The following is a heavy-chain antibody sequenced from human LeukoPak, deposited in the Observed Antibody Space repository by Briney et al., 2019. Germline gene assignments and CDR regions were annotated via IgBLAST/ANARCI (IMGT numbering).Heavy chain of an antibody. V-gene: IGHV4-38-2*02. CDR1: GYSISSGYY. D-gene: IGHD5-12*01. CDR3: ARDMYSGYDPSGIYDY. CDR2: IYHSGST. Sequence: PSETLSLTCAVSGYSISSGYYWGWIRQPPGKGLEWIGSIYHSGSTYYNPSLKSRVTISVDTSKNQFSLKLNSVTAADTAVYYCARDMYSGYDPSGIYDYWGQGTLVTVSS. J-gene: IGHJ4*02.